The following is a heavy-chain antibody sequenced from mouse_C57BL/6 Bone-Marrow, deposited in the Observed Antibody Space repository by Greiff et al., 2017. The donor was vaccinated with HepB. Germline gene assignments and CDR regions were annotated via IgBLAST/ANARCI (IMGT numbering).Heavy chain of an antibody. Sequence: QVQLQQSGAELARPGASVKLSCKASGYTFTSYGISWVKQRTGQGLEWIGEIYPRSGNTYYNEKFKGKATLTADKSSSPAYMEIRSLTSEDSAVYFCARITTVVATNYYAMDYWGQGTSVTVSS. CDR2: IYPRSGNT. D-gene: IGHD1-1*01. V-gene: IGHV1-81*01. J-gene: IGHJ4*01. CDR3: ARITTVVATNYYAMDY. CDR1: GYTFTSYG.